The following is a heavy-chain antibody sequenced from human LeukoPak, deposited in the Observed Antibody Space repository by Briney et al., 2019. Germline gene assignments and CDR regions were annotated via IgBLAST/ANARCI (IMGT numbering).Heavy chain of an antibody. CDR2: ISSNGGST. Sequence: GGSLRLSCAASGFTFSSYAVHWVRQAPGKGLEYVSAISSNGGSTYYANSVKGRFIISRDNSKNTLYLQMGSLRAEDMAVYYCARGLSGYYFSNAFDIWGQGTMVTVSS. V-gene: IGHV3-64*01. D-gene: IGHD3-22*01. J-gene: IGHJ3*02. CDR3: ARGLSGYYFSNAFDI. CDR1: GFTFSSYA.